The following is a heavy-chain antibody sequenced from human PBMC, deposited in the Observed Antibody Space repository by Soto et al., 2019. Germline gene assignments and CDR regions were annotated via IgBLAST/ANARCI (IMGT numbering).Heavy chain of an antibody. V-gene: IGHV4-4*02. CDR2: IYHSGST. Sequence: QVQLQESGPGLVKPSGTLSLTCAVSGGSIRSSNWWSWVRQPPGKGLEWIGEIYHSGSTNYNPSLGSRVTISVGKSKNQFSLKLSSLTAADTAVYYCAKDMYYFDFWGQGTLVTVSS. J-gene: IGHJ4*02. CDR1: GGSIRSSNW. CDR3: AKDMYYFDF.